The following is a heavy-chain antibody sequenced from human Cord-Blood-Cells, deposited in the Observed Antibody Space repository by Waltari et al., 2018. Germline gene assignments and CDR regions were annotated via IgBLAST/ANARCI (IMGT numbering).Heavy chain of an antibody. Sequence: QVQLVQSGAEVKKPGASVKVSCKASGYTFTGYYMHWVRQAPGQGLEWMGWINPNRGGTNYAQKLQGRVTMTRDTSISTAYMELSRLRSDDTAVYYCARDWDIVATNWFDPWGQGTLVTVSS. J-gene: IGHJ5*02. D-gene: IGHD5-12*01. CDR1: GYTFTGYY. V-gene: IGHV1-2*02. CDR3: ARDWDIVATNWFDP. CDR2: INPNRGGT.